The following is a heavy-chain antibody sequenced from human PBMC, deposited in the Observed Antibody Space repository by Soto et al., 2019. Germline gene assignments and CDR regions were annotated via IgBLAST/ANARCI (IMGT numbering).Heavy chain of an antibody. J-gene: IGHJ4*02. CDR1: GGSISSGDFF. V-gene: IGHV4-39*01. Sequence: PSETLSLTCTVSGGSISSGDFFWGWIRQPPGKGLEWIGNMYYSSTRYYAPSHKSRVSMSVDTSKNQFSLKLSSVTAADTAVYYCARAKYYYGSGSYFRRRYFDYWGQGTLVTVSS. CDR3: ARAKYYYGSGSYFRRRYFDY. CDR2: MYYSSTR. D-gene: IGHD3-10*01.